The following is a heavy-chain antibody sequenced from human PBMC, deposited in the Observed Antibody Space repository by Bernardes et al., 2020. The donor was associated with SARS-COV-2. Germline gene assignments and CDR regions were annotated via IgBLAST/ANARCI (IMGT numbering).Heavy chain of an antibody. J-gene: IGHJ4*02. Sequence: ESLKISCQGSGYRFSSYWIAWVRQVPGRGLEWVAMIYPGNSDTRYSPSFEGQVTISVDNYLSTAYLQWSSLKASDTAIYYCATAWEGSWGQGTLVTVSS. CDR3: ATAWEGS. D-gene: IGHD1-26*01. CDR1: GYRFSSYW. CDR2: IYPGNSDT. V-gene: IGHV5-51*01.